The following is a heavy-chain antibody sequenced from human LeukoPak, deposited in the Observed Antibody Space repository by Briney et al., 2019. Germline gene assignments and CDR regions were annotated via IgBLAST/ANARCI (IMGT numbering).Heavy chain of an antibody. D-gene: IGHD2/OR15-2a*01. Sequence: ASVRVSCKVSGYSLGELSLHWVRQAPGKGLEWMGGFDLEDGETTYAQEFQGRVSMTEDTSTDTAYLDLSSLRFDDTALYYCATAFPLRDFGGILDYWGQGTLVTVSS. CDR1: GYSLGELS. V-gene: IGHV1-24*01. CDR3: ATAFPLRDFGGILDY. CDR2: FDLEDGET. J-gene: IGHJ4*02.